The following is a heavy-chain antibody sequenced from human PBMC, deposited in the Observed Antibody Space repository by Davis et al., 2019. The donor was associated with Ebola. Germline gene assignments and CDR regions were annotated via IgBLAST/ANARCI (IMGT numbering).Heavy chain of an antibody. D-gene: IGHD3-22*01. CDR3: AKDITMIGKYYFDN. CDR2: IGWNSGNI. CDR1: GFTFGHYA. J-gene: IGHJ4*02. V-gene: IGHV3-9*01. Sequence: GGSLRLSCAASGFTFGHYAMHWVRQAPGKGLEWVSGIGWNSGNIGYADSVRGRFTISRDNAKNSLYLQMNSLRAEDTALYYCAKDITMIGKYYFDNWGQGTLVTVSS.